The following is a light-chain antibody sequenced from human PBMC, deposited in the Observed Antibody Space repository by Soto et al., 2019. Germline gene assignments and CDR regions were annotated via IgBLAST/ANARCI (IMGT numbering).Light chain of an antibody. CDR2: ANN. CDR1: SSNIGAGYD. CDR3: QSYDSSLSGVV. Sequence: QSVLTQPPSVSGAPGQRVTISCTGSSSNIGAGYDAHWYQHLPGTAPKLLIYANNIRPSGVPDRISGSKSGTSASLAITGLQAEDEADYCCQSYDSSLSGVVFGGGTKLTVL. J-gene: IGLJ2*01. V-gene: IGLV1-40*01.